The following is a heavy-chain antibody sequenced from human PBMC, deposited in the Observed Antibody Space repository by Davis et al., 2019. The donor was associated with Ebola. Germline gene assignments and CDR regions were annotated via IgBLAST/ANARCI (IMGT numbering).Heavy chain of an antibody. CDR1: GFTVSSNY. Sequence: PGGSLRLSCAASGFTVSSNYMSWVRQAPGKGLEWVSVIYSGGSTYYADSAKGRFTISRDNSKNTLYLQMNSLRAEDTAVYYCASYDFWSGYQFDYWGQGTLVTVSS. J-gene: IGHJ4*02. CDR3: ASYDFWSGYQFDY. V-gene: IGHV3-53*01. CDR2: IYSGGST. D-gene: IGHD3-3*01.